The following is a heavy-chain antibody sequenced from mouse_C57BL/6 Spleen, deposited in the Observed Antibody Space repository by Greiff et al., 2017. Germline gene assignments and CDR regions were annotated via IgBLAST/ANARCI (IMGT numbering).Heavy chain of an antibody. CDR2: INPHNGGT. D-gene: IGHD2-1*01. CDR1: GYTFTSYW. V-gene: IGHV1-53*01. Sequence: QVQLQQPGTELVKPGASVKLSCKASGYTFTSYWMHWVKQRPGQGLEWIGNINPHNGGTNYNEKFKGKATLTGDTSSSTAYMQLSSLTSEDSAVYDCARRGCGNFGDIDVWGTGTTVTVSS. J-gene: IGHJ1*03. CDR3: ARRGCGNFGDIDV.